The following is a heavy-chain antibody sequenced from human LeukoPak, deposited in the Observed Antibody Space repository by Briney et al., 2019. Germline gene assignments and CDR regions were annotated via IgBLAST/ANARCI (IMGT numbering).Heavy chain of an antibody. CDR1: GGSISSYY. V-gene: IGHV4-59*08. D-gene: IGHD6-6*01. CDR2: IYYSGAT. CDR3: ARHRRLVHWFDP. J-gene: IGHJ5*02. Sequence: SETLSLTCTVSGGSISSYYWSWIRQPPGKGLEWIGSIYYSGATNYNPSLKSRLTMSVDTSKNQFSLRLNSVTAADTAVYYCARHRRLVHWFDPWGQGILVTVSS.